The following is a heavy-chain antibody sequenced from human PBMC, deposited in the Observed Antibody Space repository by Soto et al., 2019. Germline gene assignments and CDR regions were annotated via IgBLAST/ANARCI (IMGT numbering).Heavy chain of an antibody. CDR1: GFTFSSYA. J-gene: IGHJ5*01. V-gene: IGHV3-74*01. CDR3: AGSPGLSRISGTTLGA. D-gene: IGHD1-7*01. Sequence: PGGSLRLSCAASGFTFSSYAMGWVRQAPGKGLVWVSRINGDGSSTSYADSVKGRFTISRDNAKNMLYLQVNSLRADDTAVYYCAGSPGLSRISGTTLGAWGQGTLVTVSS. CDR2: INGDGSST.